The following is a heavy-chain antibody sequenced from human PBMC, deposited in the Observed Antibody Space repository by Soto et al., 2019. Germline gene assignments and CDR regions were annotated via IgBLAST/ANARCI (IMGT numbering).Heavy chain of an antibody. Sequence: PGGSLRLSCAASGFTFSSYGMHWVRQAPGKGLEWVAVISYDGSNKYYADSVKGRFTTSRDNSKNTLYLQMNSLRAEDTAVYYCAKRPSRSTIPRKEYNWFDPWGQGTLVTVSS. J-gene: IGHJ5*02. CDR2: ISYDGSNK. D-gene: IGHD1-1*01. V-gene: IGHV3-30*18. CDR3: AKRPSRSTIPRKEYNWFDP. CDR1: GFTFSSYG.